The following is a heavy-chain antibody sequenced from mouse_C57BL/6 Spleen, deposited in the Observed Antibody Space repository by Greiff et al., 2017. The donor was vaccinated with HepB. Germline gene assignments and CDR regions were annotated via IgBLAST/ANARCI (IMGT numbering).Heavy chain of an antibody. CDR1: GYTFTSYG. J-gene: IGHJ2*01. CDR2: IYPRSGNT. CDR3: AREGITTVVATEDFDY. D-gene: IGHD1-1*01. Sequence: QVQLKQSGAELARPGASVKLSCKASGYTFTSYGISWVKQRTGQGLEWIGEIYPRSGNTYYNEKFKGKATLTADKSSSTAYMELRSLTSEDSAVYFCAREGITTVVATEDFDYWGQGTTLTVSS. V-gene: IGHV1-81*01.